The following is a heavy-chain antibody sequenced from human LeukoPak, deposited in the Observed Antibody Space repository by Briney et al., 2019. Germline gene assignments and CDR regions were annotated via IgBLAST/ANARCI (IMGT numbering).Heavy chain of an antibody. D-gene: IGHD3/OR15-3a*01. V-gene: IGHV3-15*01. Sequence: RGSLRLSCAASGFSFSNAWMSWVRQAPGKGLEWVGRIKRKGDDGTTDYAAPVKGRLTISRDDSRNTLYLQMNSLKSEDTAVYYCTAGTGRSDFDYWGQGTLVTVSS. CDR2: IKRKGDDGTT. CDR1: GFSFSNAW. CDR3: TAGTGRSDFDY. J-gene: IGHJ4*02.